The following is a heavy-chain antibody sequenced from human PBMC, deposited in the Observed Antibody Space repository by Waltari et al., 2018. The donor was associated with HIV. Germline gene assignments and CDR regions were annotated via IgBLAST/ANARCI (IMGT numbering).Heavy chain of an antibody. CDR2: INHSEST. J-gene: IGHJ3*02. Sequence: QVQLQQWGAGLLKPSETLSLTCAVYGGSFSGHSWSWIRQPPGKGLEWIGEINHSESTKDNPSLKSRVTISVDTSKNQFSLKLSSVTAADTAVYYCARGPIVVVGAFDIWGRGTMVTVSS. D-gene: IGHD2-21*01. CDR1: GGSFSGHS. V-gene: IGHV4-34*01. CDR3: ARGPIVVVGAFDI.